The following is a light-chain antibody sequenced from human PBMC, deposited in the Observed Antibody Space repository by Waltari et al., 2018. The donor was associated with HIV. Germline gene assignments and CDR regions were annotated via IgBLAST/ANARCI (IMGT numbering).Light chain of an antibody. Sequence: YVLTQPPSVSVAPGKPARITCGGNHIGSKSVHWYQQKPGQAPVLVIYYDSDRTSGIPERFSGSNSGNTATLTISRVEAGDEADYYCQVWDSSSDHYVFGTGTKVTVL. V-gene: IGLV3-21*04. CDR3: QVWDSSSDHYV. CDR1: HIGSKS. J-gene: IGLJ1*01. CDR2: YDS.